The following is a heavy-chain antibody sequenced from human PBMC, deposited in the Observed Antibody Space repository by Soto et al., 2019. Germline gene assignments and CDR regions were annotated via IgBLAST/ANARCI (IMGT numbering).Heavy chain of an antibody. CDR2: INHSGST. CDR1: GGSFSGYY. J-gene: IGHJ5*02. V-gene: IGHV4-34*01. CDR3: ARVGIYCSSTSCYRLELRGWFDP. D-gene: IGHD2-2*01. Sequence: QVQLQQWGAGLLKPSETLSLTCAVYGGSFSGYYWSWIRQPPGKGLEWIGEINHSGSTNYNPSLKSRVTISVDTSKNQFSLKLSSVTAADTAVYYCARVGIYCSSTSCYRLELRGWFDPWGQGTLVTVSS.